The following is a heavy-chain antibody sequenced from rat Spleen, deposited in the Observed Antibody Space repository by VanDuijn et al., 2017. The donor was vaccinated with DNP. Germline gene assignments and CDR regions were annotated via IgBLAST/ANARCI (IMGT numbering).Heavy chain of an antibody. CDR1: GFSLTSYN. J-gene: IGHJ2*01. V-gene: IGHV2-6*01. D-gene: IGHD1-12*01. CDR3: TRGYFDTFDY. Sequence: QVQLKESGPGLVQPSQTLSLTCTVAGFSLTSYNVHWVRQPPGKGLEWIAAVSSGGNTYYNSGLKSRLSISRDTSKSQVFLKMNSLQTEDTAIYFCTRGYFDTFDYWGQGVMVTVSS. CDR2: VSSGGNT.